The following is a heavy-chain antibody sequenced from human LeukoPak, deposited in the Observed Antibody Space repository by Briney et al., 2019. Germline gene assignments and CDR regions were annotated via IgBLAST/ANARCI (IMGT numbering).Heavy chain of an antibody. Sequence: GGSLRLSCAASGFTFSDYYMSWIRQAPGKGLEWVSYISSSSSYTNYADSVKGRFTISRDNAKNPLYLQMNSLRAEDTAVYYCARGGGIAAALNWFDPWGQGTLVTVSS. J-gene: IGHJ5*02. D-gene: IGHD6-13*01. CDR1: GFTFSDYY. V-gene: IGHV3-11*05. CDR3: ARGGGIAAALNWFDP. CDR2: ISSSSSYT.